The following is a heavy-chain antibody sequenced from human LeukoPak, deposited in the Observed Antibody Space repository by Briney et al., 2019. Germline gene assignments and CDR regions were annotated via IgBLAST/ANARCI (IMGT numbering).Heavy chain of an antibody. Sequence: SETLSLTCAVYGGSFSGYYWSWIRQPAGKGLEWIGRIYTSGSTNYNPSLKSRVTMSVDTSKNQFSLKLSSVTAADTAVYYCARGDHYGDYVFDYWGQGTLVTVSS. V-gene: IGHV4-59*10. CDR2: IYTSGST. D-gene: IGHD4-17*01. CDR1: GGSFSGYY. CDR3: ARGDHYGDYVFDY. J-gene: IGHJ4*02.